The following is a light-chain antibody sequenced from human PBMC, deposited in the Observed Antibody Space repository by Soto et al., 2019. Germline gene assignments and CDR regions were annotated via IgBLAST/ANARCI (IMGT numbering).Light chain of an antibody. CDR2: GAS. J-gene: IGKJ1*01. CDR1: QSLSSN. V-gene: IGKV3-15*01. Sequence: EIVMTQSPATLSVSPGERATLSCRASQSLSSNLAWYQQKPGQAPRLLIYGASTRATDIPARFSGSGSGTEFTLTITSLQSEDFAVYYCQQYNNWPLTFGQGTKVEI. CDR3: QQYNNWPLT.